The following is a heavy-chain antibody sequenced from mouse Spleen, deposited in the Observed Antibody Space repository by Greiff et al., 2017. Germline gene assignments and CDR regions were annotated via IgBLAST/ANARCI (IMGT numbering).Heavy chain of an antibody. CDR1: GFTFSSYA. CDR3: ARHSLLTTATWFAY. Sequence: EVKVVESGGGLVKLGGSLKLSCAASGFTFSSYAMSWVRQTPEKRLEWVATISSGGGNTYYPDSVKGRFTISRDNAKNTLYLQMSSLKSEDTAMYYCARHSLLTTATWFAYWGQGTLVTVSA. V-gene: IGHV5-9*04. CDR2: ISSGGGNT. J-gene: IGHJ3*01. D-gene: IGHD1-2*01.